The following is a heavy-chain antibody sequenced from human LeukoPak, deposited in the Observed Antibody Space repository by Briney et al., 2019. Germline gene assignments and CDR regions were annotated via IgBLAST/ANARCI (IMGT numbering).Heavy chain of an antibody. D-gene: IGHD3-22*01. Sequence: GRSLRLSCAASRFTFSSYGMHWVRQAPGKGLEWVAVRSYDGSNKYYADSVKGRFTISRDNSKNTLYLQMNSLRAEDTAVYYCAKASSWDYYSSSFDYWGQGTLVTVSS. V-gene: IGHV3-30*18. CDR1: RFTFSSYG. J-gene: IGHJ4*02. CDR3: AKASSWDYYSSSFDY. CDR2: RSYDGSNK.